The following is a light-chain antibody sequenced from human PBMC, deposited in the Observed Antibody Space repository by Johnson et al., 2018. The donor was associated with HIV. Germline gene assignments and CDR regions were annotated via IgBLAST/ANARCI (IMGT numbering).Light chain of an antibody. CDR2: DNN. CDR3: GTWDSGLSAGGV. Sequence: QSVLTQPPSVSAAPGQKVTISCSGSSSNIGNNYVSWYQQLQGRAPKLLIYDNNKRPSGIPDRFSASKSGTSATLGIAGLQTGDEADYYCGTWDSGLSAGGVFGTGTKVTVL. CDR1: SSNIGNNY. J-gene: IGLJ1*01. V-gene: IGLV1-51*01.